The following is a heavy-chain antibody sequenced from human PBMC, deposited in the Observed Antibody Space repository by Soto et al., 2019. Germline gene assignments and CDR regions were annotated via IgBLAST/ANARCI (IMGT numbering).Heavy chain of an antibody. V-gene: IGHV3-30*04. J-gene: IGHJ5*02. D-gene: IGHD3-16*01. Sequence: GGSLRLSCTGSGFTLSSYAIHWVRLAPGKGLEWVAVVSYDGSIENYADSVRGRFTIPRDNSKNTVFLQMNSLRVEDTAVYYCAKDLYYYDFSLDDSWGQGTLVTVSS. CDR3: AKDLYYYDFSLDDS. CDR2: VSYDGSIE. CDR1: GFTLSSYA.